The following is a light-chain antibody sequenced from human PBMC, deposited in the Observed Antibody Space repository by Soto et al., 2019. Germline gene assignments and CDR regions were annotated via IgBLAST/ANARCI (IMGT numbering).Light chain of an antibody. CDR1: QSVGKNF. J-gene: IGKJ1*01. Sequence: EIVLTQSPGTLSLSPGERATLPCRASQSVGKNFLAWYQQQPGQAPRFLIHGACRKATAIPDRFSGSGSETDFTLTISRLEPEDFSVYYCQQYASSRRTFGQGTKVEIK. CDR2: GAC. CDR3: QQYASSRRT. V-gene: IGKV3-20*01.